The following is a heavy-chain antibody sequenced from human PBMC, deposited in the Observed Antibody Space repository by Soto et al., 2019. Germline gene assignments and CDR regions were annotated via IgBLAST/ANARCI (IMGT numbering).Heavy chain of an antibody. D-gene: IGHD3-10*01. CDR3: TRGSFRHRYGMAV. CDR2: INESGST. Sequence: SETLSLSCAVYGGSFSGYYCDWIRHPPGKGQEWIGEINESGSTNYNSSLKSRVIISIDASKIQFSLNLNSVSAADSAVYYCTRGSFRHRYGMAVWGQGSTVTVSS. J-gene: IGHJ6*02. V-gene: IGHV4-34*01. CDR1: GGSFSGYY.